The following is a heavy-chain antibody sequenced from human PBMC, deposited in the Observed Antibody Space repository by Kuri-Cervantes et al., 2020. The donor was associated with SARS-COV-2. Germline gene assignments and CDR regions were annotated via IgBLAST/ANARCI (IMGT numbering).Heavy chain of an antibody. D-gene: IGHD3-22*01. J-gene: IGHJ4*02. Sequence: SETLSLTCTVPGGSISSYYWSWIRQPPGKGLEWIGYIYYSGSTNYNPSLKSRVTISVDTSKNQFSLKLSSVTAADTAVYYCARVYYDSSGYYEVRYFDYWGQGTLVTVSS. CDR2: IYYSGST. CDR3: ARVYYDSSGYYEVRYFDY. V-gene: IGHV4-59*01. CDR1: GGSISSYY.